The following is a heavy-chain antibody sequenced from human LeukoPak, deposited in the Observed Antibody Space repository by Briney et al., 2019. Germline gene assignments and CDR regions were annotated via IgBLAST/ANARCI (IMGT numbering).Heavy chain of an antibody. CDR1: GFTFSNYW. D-gene: IGHD6-6*01. J-gene: IGHJ4*02. V-gene: IGHV3-7*01. CDR2: IKQDGSQI. CDR3: ARIGYSSSSMDY. Sequence: GGSLRLSCAASGFTFSNYWMSWVRQAPGKGLEWVANIKQDGSQIYYVDSMKSRFTISRDNPKNSLYLQMNSLRAEDTAVYYCARIGYSSSSMDYWGLGTLVTVSS.